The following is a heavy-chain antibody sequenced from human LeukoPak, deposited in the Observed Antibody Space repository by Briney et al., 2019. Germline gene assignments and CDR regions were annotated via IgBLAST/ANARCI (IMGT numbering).Heavy chain of an antibody. Sequence: GTSLRLSCAASGFTFISYAIHWVRQAPGKGLEWVAYIQYDGSNQQYADSVKGRFIISRDRSKNIPYLQMNSLRAEDTAVYYCARVPGGREWRAVAKGPPQFHSYYVDVWGKGNTVTISS. CDR1: GFTFISYA. CDR2: IQYDGSNQ. V-gene: IGHV3-30*04. J-gene: IGHJ6*03. D-gene: IGHD6-19*01. CDR3: ARVPGGREWRAVAKGPPQFHSYYVDV.